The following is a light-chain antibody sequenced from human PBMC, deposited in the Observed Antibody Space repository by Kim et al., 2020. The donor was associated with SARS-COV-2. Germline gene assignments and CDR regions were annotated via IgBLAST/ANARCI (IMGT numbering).Light chain of an antibody. CDR3: QQYKTWT. CDR2: DAS. V-gene: IGKV1-5*01. Sequence: LSASVGDRVTITCRASQSISNWWAWYQQKPGKAPKLLIYDASSLRSGVPSRFSGSGSGTEFTLTISNLQPDDFATYYCQQYKTWTFGQGTKVEIK. CDR1: QSISNW. J-gene: IGKJ1*01.